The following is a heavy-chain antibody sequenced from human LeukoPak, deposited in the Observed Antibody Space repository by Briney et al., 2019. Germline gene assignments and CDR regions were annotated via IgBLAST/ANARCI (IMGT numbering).Heavy chain of an antibody. CDR1: GYTFTTYY. V-gene: IGHV1-46*01. CDR2: INPSAGST. J-gene: IGHJ4*02. CDR3: ARDRGGWYFAY. D-gene: IGHD6-19*01. Sequence: ASVKVSCKASGYTFTTYYIHWVRQAPGQGLEWMGIINPSAGSTNYAQKFQGRVTMTRDTSTSTLYMELSSLRPEDTAVYYCARDRGGWYFAYWGQGTLVTVSS.